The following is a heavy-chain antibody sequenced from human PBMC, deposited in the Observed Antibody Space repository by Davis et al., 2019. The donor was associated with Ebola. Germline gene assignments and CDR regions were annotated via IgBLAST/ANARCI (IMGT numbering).Heavy chain of an antibody. CDR2: INPNFGGK. V-gene: IGHV1-2*06. CDR1: GYTFAAHY. Sequence: ASVKVSCKASGYTFAAHYIHWVRQAPGQGLEWMGRINPNFGGKIYAQKFQDRVTMTRDTSISTAYMELSRLRSDDTAVYYCARANDTRYSSSWYFVYWGQGTLVTVSS. CDR3: ARANDTRYSSSWYFVY. J-gene: IGHJ4*02. D-gene: IGHD6-13*01.